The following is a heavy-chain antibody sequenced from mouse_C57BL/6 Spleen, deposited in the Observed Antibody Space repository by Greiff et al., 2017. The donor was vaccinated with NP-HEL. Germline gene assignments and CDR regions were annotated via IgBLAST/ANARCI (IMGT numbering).Heavy chain of an antibody. J-gene: IGHJ1*03. Sequence: EVQLQQSGPELVKPGASVKISCKASGYTFTDYYMNWVKQSHGKSLEWIGDINPNNGGTSYNQKFKGKATLTVDKSSSTAYMELRSLTSEDSAVYYCARRGPYYSNYGYFDVWGTGTTVTVSS. V-gene: IGHV1-26*01. CDR2: INPNNGGT. D-gene: IGHD2-5*01. CDR3: ARRGPYYSNYGYFDV. CDR1: GYTFTDYY.